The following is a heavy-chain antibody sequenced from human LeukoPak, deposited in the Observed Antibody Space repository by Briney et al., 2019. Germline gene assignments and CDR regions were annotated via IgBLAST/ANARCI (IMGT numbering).Heavy chain of an antibody. CDR1: GFTFCSYN. CDR3: ARVPYSGYDYALGY. CDR2: ISYDGSNK. J-gene: IGHJ4*02. V-gene: IGHV3-30-3*01. Sequence: GGSLRLSCSASGFTFCSYNMNWVRQAPGKGLEWVAVISYDGSNKYYADSVKGRFTISRDNSKNTLYLQMNSLRAEDTAVYYCARVPYSGYDYALGYWGQGTVVAVSS. D-gene: IGHD5-12*01.